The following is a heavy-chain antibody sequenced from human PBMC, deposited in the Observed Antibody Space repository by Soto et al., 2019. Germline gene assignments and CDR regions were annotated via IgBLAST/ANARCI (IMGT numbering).Heavy chain of an antibody. V-gene: IGHV1-2*02. CDR2: INAHSGGT. Sequence: ASVNVSCKSSGFSFTGYYIHWLRGAPGQGLEWMGWINAHSGGTEYAQKFQGRVTLTRDTSIATAYLTLISLTSDDTALYYCAKDLTRQLAYWLDPWGQGTQVTVSS. J-gene: IGHJ5*02. D-gene: IGHD6-6*01. CDR1: GFSFTGYY. CDR3: AKDLTRQLAYWLDP.